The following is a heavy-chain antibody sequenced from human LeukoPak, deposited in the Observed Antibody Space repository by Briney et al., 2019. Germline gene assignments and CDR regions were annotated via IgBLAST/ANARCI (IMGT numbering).Heavy chain of an antibody. CDR2: ISGSGGSR. D-gene: IGHD5-12*01. CDR3: AKEGWLRLAPDY. CDR1: GFTFSNSA. J-gene: IGHJ4*02. V-gene: IGHV3-23*01. Sequence: PGGSLRLSCAASGFTFSNSAMSWVRQAPGKGLEWVSGISGSGGSRYYADSAKGRFTISRDNSKDTLYLQMNSLRAEDTAVYYCAKEGWLRLAPDYWGQGTLVTVSS.